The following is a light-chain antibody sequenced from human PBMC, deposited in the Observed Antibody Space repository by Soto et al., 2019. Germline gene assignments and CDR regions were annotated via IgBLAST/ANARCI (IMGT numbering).Light chain of an antibody. CDR2: DAS. CDR1: QSVSSSY. Sequence: EILLTQSPCTLALSPGERATLSCRASQSVSSSYLAWYQQKPGQAPRLLIYDASSRATGIPDRFSGSGSGTEFTLTISSLQCDDFAVYYCQQYNNWHPWTFGQGTKVDIK. CDR3: QQYNNWHPWT. V-gene: IGKV3D-20*02. J-gene: IGKJ1*01.